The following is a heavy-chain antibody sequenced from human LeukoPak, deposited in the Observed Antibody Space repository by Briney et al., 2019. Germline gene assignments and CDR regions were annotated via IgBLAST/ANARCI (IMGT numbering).Heavy chain of an antibody. J-gene: IGHJ6*02. CDR1: GFTFGSYA. CDR2: ISGSGGST. D-gene: IGHD2-21*02. CDR3: ARGPRAYCGGDCKRDYYYGMDV. V-gene: IGHV3-23*01. Sequence: GGSLRLSCAASGFTFGSYAMSWVRQAPGKGLEWVSAISGSGGSTYYADSVKGRFTISRDNSKNTLYLQMNSLRAEDTAVYYCARGPRAYCGGDCKRDYYYGMDVWGQGTTVTVSS.